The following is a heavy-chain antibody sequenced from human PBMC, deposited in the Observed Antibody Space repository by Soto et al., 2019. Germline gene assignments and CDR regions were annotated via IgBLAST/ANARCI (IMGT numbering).Heavy chain of an antibody. CDR1: GYTFTSYG. D-gene: IGHD3-22*01. CDR3: ARDTYDTTGYPLDY. J-gene: IGHJ4*02. V-gene: IGHV1-18*04. CDR2: ISTFHGNT. Sequence: QVQLVQSGAEVKKPGASVKVSCKASGYTFTSYGISWVRQAPGQGLEWMGWISTFHGNTNYAQKFKGSFTMTTDTSTSTAYMELRSLTSDDTAIYDCARDTYDTTGYPLDYWGQGTLVTVSS.